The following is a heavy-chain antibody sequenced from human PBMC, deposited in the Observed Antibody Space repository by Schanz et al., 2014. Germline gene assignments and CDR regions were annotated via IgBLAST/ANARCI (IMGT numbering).Heavy chain of an antibody. CDR3: AVPGGISGVNV. Sequence: EAQLLESGGNLVQPGGSLRLSCAVSGFSFGDFWMNWVRQAPGKGLEWVANINQDGTEKYYVDSVKGRFTISRDNAKNSLSLQMNSLRAEDAAVYYCAVPGGISGVNVWGQGTTVTVSS. CDR2: INQDGTEK. J-gene: IGHJ6*02. CDR1: GFSFGDFW. V-gene: IGHV3-7*01. D-gene: IGHD2-8*01.